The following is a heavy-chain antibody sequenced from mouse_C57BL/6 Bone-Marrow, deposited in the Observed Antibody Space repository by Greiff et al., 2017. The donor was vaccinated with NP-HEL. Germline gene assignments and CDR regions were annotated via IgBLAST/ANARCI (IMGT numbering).Heavy chain of an antibody. V-gene: IGHV1-4*01. CDR3: ARQRSKGWFAY. D-gene: IGHD2-5*01. Sequence: QVQLKESGAELARPGASVKMSCKASGYTFTSYTMHWVKQRPGQGLEWIGYINPSSGYTTYNQKFKDKATLTDDKTSSTAYMQQSRLTSEDSAVYYCARQRSKGWFAYWGQGTLVTVSA. CDR1: GYTFTSYT. CDR2: INPSSGYT. J-gene: IGHJ3*01.